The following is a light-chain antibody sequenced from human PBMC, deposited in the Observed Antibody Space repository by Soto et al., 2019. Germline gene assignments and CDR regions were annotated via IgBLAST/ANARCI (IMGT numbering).Light chain of an antibody. V-gene: IGKV2-28*01. CDR2: LGS. CDR3: MQALQTPWT. Sequence: DLVMTQSPLSLPVTPGEPASISCRSRQSLRHSNGYNYLDWYLQKPGQSPQLLIYLGSNRASGVPDRFSGCGSGTDFTLKISRVEAEDVGVYYCMQALQTPWTFGQGTKVEIK. J-gene: IGKJ1*01. CDR1: QSLRHSNGYNY.